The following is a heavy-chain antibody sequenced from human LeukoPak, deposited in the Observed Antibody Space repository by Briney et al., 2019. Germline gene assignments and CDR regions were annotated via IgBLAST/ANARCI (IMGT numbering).Heavy chain of an antibody. CDR3: ARDTHEYGSGSYYDDTFDS. J-gene: IGHJ3*02. V-gene: IGHV4-59*11. D-gene: IGHD3-10*01. Sequence: SETLSLTCTVSGGSMIDHYWSWVRQPPGKGLEWVGYMHHSGKANSNPSLKSRVTISVDTSKNQVSLKLSSVTAADTAVYYCARDTHEYGSGSYYDDTFDSWGQGTLATVSS. CDR2: MHHSGKA. CDR1: GGSMIDHY.